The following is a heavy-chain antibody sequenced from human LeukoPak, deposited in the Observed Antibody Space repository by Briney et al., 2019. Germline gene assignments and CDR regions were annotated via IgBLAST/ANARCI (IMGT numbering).Heavy chain of an antibody. CDR1: GFTFSNAW. V-gene: IGHV3-15*01. D-gene: IGHD4-11*01. Sequence: SGGSLRLSCAASGFTFSNAWISWVREAPGKGLEWVGRIKSKTDGGTTDYAAPVKGRFTISRDDSKNTLYLQMNSLKTEDTAVCYCTTEYRTTVTTGWGQGTLVTVSS. J-gene: IGHJ4*02. CDR3: TTEYRTTVTTG. CDR2: IKSKTDGGTT.